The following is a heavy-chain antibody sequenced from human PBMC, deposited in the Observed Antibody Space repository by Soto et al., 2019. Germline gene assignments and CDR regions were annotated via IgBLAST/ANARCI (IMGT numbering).Heavy chain of an antibody. CDR1: GGSFSGYY. Sequence: ETLSLTCAVYGGSFSGYYWSWIRQPPGKGLEWIGEINHSGSTNYNPSLKSRVTISVDTSKNQFSLKLSSVTAADTAVYYCARAPSKIAADYYYCGMDVWGQGTTVTVS. D-gene: IGHD6-25*01. CDR3: ARAPSKIAADYYYCGMDV. CDR2: INHSGST. J-gene: IGHJ6*02. V-gene: IGHV4-34*01.